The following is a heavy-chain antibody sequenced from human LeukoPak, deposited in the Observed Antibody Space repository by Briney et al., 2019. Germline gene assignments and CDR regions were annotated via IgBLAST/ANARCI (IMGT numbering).Heavy chain of an antibody. Sequence: PGGSLRLSCAASGFTFSSYGMHWVRQAPGKGLEGVAVISYDGSNKYYADSVKGRFTISRDNSKTTLYLQMNSLRAVDTAVYYCAKGRGSSGYYTYYYYYGMDVWGQGTTVTVSS. J-gene: IGHJ6*02. V-gene: IGHV3-30*18. CDR3: AKGRGSSGYYTYYYYYGMDV. CDR1: GFTFSSYG. CDR2: ISYDGSNK. D-gene: IGHD3-22*01.